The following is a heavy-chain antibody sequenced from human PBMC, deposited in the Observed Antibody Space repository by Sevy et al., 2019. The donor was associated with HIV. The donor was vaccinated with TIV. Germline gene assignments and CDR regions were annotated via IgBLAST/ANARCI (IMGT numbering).Heavy chain of an antibody. CDR1: GGSINSDH. V-gene: IGHV4-59*08. J-gene: IGHJ3*02. CDR2: VYYTGGT. Sequence: SETLSLTCTVSGGSINSDHWNWIRQPPGKGLEWIGYVYYTGGTNYNPSLKNRVTISVDRTKNQFSLKLTSVTAAGTGGYYCGGRNGFDIWGQGTMGTVSS. CDR3: GGRNGFDI. D-gene: IGHD2-8*01.